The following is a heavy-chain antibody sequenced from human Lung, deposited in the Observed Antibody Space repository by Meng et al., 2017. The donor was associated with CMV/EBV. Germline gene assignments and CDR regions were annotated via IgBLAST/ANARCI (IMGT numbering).Heavy chain of an antibody. J-gene: IGHJ6*02. CDR2: IYYSGST. Sequence: SETLSLTXTVSGHPITTYYWSWIRQPPGKGLEWIGYIYYSGSTNYNPSLRSRVSISVDTSKNQFSLELSSVTAADTAIYYCARDRAAIGYYYYVMDVWG. CDR3: ARDRAAIGYYYYVMDV. CDR1: GHPITTYY. V-gene: IGHV4-59*01. D-gene: IGHD2-2*01.